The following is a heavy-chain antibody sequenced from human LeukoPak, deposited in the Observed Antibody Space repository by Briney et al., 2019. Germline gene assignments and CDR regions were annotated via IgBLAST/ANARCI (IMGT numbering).Heavy chain of an antibody. CDR2: IYYSGST. V-gene: IGHV4-59*08. CDR3: ARLMKTLGSDI. Sequence: PSETLSLTCTVSGGSISSYYWSWIRQPPGKGLEWIGYIYYSGSTNYNPSFKSRVTISVDTSKNQFSLKLSSVTAADTAVYYCARLMKTLGSDIWGQGTMVTVSS. CDR1: GGSISSYY. J-gene: IGHJ3*02. D-gene: IGHD1-26*01.